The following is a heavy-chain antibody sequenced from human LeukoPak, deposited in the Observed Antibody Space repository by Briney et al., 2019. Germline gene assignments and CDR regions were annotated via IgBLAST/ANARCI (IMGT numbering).Heavy chain of an antibody. V-gene: IGHV3-23*01. CDR3: AKVRGNSGSYYPDYFDY. CDR1: GFTFSSYA. Sequence: GGSLRLSCAASGFTFSSYAMSWVRQAPGKGLEWVSAISGSGGSTYYADSVKGRFTISRDNSKNTLYPQMNSLRAEDTAVYYCAKVRGNSGSYYPDYFDYWGQGTLVTVSS. CDR2: ISGSGGST. D-gene: IGHD1-26*01. J-gene: IGHJ4*02.